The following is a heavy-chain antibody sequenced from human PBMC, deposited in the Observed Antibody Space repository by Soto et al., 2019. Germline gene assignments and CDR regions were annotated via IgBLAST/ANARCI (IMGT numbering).Heavy chain of an antibody. D-gene: IGHD3-10*01. Sequence: QVQLQESGPGLVKPSETVSLTCTVSGGSISSDIHYRGWIRQPPGKGMEWIGTIYYNGSIYNNPTLRSRVTISMDTSKNQFSLRLTSVTAADTAVYYCARHTDCGSGSSCLGSDNMDTDAFDIWGQGTMVTVS. CDR2: IYYNGSI. V-gene: IGHV4-39*01. CDR3: ARHTDCGSGSSCLGSDNMDTDAFDI. CDR1: GGSISSDIHY. J-gene: IGHJ3*02.